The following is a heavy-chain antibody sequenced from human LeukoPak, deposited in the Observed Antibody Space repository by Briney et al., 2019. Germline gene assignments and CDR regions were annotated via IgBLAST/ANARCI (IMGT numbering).Heavy chain of an antibody. CDR2: IHPNGGAA. J-gene: IGHJ6*02. D-gene: IGHD1-26*01. CDR1: GYTFSDYY. CDR3: ARDRGGGRPGWYNGMDV. Sequence: ASVKVSCKASGYTFSDYYINWVRRAPGQGLEWMGWIHPNGGAATYTQKFQGRVTMTRDTSINTAYMELSRLRSDDTAVYHCARDRGGGRPGWYNGMDVWGQGTAVIVSS. V-gene: IGHV1-2*02.